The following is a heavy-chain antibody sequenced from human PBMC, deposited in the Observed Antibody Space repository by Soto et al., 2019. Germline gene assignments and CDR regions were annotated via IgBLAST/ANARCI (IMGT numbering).Heavy chain of an antibody. D-gene: IGHD2-2*01. CDR1: GGSISYNSYD. CDR3: ARLVVVAPVANV. V-gene: IGHV4-39*02. CDR2: IFYTGTT. Sequence: SETLSLTCSVSGGSISYNSYDWGWIRQPPGKGLEWIGGIFYTGTTYYSPSLKDRVTMSMDTSKNSFSVNLTSVTAADPAVYFCARLVVVAPVANVWGQGTLVTVSS. J-gene: IGHJ4*02.